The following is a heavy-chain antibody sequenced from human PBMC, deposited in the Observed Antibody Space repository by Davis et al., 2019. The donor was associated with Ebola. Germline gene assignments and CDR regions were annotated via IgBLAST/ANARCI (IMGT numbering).Heavy chain of an antibody. J-gene: IGHJ6*02. V-gene: IGHV3-30*18. CDR3: AKDRATYGDYGYYYGMDV. CDR2: ISYDGSNK. CDR1: GFIFSSYG. D-gene: IGHD4-17*01. Sequence: GESLKISCATSGFIFSSYGMHWVRQAPGKGLEWVAVISYDGSNKYYADSVKGRFTISRDNSKNTLYLQMNSLRAEDTAVYYCAKDRATYGDYGYYYGMDVWGQGTTVTVSS.